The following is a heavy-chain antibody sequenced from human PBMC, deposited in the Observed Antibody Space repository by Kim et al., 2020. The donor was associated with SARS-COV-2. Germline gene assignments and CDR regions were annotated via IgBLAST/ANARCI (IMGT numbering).Heavy chain of an antibody. V-gene: IGHV3-9*03. Sequence: GGSLRLSCAASGFTFDDYAMHWVRQAPGKGLEWVSGISWNSGSIGYADSVKGRFTISRDNAKNSLYLQMNSLRAEDMALYYCAKDIGHQVRDSGSYPYYYYYGMDVWGQGTTVTVSS. J-gene: IGHJ6*02. CDR2: ISWNSGSI. CDR1: GFTFDDYA. D-gene: IGHD1-26*01. CDR3: AKDIGHQVRDSGSYPYYYYYGMDV.